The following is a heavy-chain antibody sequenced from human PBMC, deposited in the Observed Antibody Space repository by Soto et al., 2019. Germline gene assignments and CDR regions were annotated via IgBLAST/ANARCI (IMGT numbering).Heavy chain of an antibody. D-gene: IGHD3-9*01. V-gene: IGHV4-59*01. Sequence: SETLSLTCTVSGGSISSYYWSLIRQPPGKGLEWIGYIYYSGSTNYNPSLKSRVTISVDTSKNQFSLKLSSVTAAETAVYYCEGYYDILTGYYKHDGMDVWGQGTTITVSS. CDR2: IYYSGST. CDR1: GGSISSYY. J-gene: IGHJ6*02. CDR3: EGYYDILTGYYKHDGMDV.